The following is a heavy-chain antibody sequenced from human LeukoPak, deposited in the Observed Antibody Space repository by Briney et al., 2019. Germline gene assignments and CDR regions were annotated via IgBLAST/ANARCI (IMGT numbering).Heavy chain of an antibody. CDR1: GFTFSSYV. Sequence: GGSLRLSCAASGFTFSSYVMHWVRQAPGKRLEWVAVISYDGSNKYYADSVKGRFTISRDNSKNTLYLQMNSLRAEDTAVYYCARESLAYCGGDCPTDYWGQGTLVTVSS. CDR3: ARESLAYCGGDCPTDY. J-gene: IGHJ4*02. D-gene: IGHD2-21*02. V-gene: IGHV3-30*03. CDR2: ISYDGSNK.